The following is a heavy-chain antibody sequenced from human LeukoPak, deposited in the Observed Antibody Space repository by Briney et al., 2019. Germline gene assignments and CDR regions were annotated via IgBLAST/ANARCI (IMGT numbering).Heavy chain of an antibody. CDR2: IYYSGST. J-gene: IGHJ4*02. Sequence: PSETLSLTCTVSGGSISSSSYYWGWIRQPPGKGLEWIGSIYYSGSTYYNPSLKSRVTISVDTSKDQFSLKLSSVTAADTAVYYCARGQLQGYSNEIDYWGQGTLVTVSS. V-gene: IGHV4-39*07. D-gene: IGHD6-13*01. CDR1: GGSISSSSYY. CDR3: ARGQLQGYSNEIDY.